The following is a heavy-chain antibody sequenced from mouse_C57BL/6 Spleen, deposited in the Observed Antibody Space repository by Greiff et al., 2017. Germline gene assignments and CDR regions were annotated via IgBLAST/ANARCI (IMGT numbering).Heavy chain of an antibody. Sequence: EVKLQESGGDLVKPGGSLKLSCAASGFTFSSYGMSWVRQTPDKRLEWVATISSGGSYTYYPDSVKGRFTISRDNAKNTLYLQMSSLKSEDTAMYYCARGGYYYGSSYLGWYFDVWGTGTTVTVSS. J-gene: IGHJ1*03. D-gene: IGHD1-1*01. V-gene: IGHV5-6*01. CDR3: ARGGYYYGSSYLGWYFDV. CDR2: ISSGGSYT. CDR1: GFTFSSYG.